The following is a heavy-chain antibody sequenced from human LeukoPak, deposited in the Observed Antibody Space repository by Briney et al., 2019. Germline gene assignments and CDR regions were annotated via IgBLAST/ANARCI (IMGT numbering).Heavy chain of an antibody. J-gene: IGHJ4*02. V-gene: IGHV1-24*01. D-gene: IGHD5-18*01. Sequence: GASVKVSCKVSGYTFTELSMHWVRQAPGKGLEWMGGFDPEDGETIYAQKFQGRVTMTEDTSTDTAYMELSSLRSEDTAVYYCASVYSQKLPFDYWGQGTLVTVSS. CDR1: GYTFTELS. CDR2: FDPEDGET. CDR3: ASVYSQKLPFDY.